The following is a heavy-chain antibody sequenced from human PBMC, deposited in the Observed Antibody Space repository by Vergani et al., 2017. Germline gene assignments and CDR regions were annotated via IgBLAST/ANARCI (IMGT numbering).Heavy chain of an antibody. Sequence: QVQLVQSGAEVKKPGASVKVSCKASGYTFTSYYMHWVRQAPGQGLEWMGIINPSGGSTSYAQKFQGRGTMTRDTSTSTVYMGLSSLRSEATAVYYCARDSRYCSSTSCYVGRDWFDPWGQGTLVTVSS. CDR2: INPSGGST. CDR3: ARDSRYCSSTSCYVGRDWFDP. CDR1: GYTFTSYY. J-gene: IGHJ5*02. V-gene: IGHV1-46*01. D-gene: IGHD2-2*01.